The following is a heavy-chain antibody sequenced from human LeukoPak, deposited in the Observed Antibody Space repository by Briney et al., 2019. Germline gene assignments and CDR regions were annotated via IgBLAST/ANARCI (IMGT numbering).Heavy chain of an antibody. V-gene: IGHV3-21*01. Sequence: PGGSLRLSCAASGFAFNTYSMNWVRQAPGEGLQWVSSIISSTGSVYYSDSVRGRFTISRDTARNTLYLQMNNLRAEDTGVYYCARDFDRAGDFHHFDYWGQGALVTVSS. CDR1: GFAFNTYS. CDR3: ARDFDRAGDFHHFDY. CDR2: IISSTGSV. D-gene: IGHD3-9*01. J-gene: IGHJ4*02.